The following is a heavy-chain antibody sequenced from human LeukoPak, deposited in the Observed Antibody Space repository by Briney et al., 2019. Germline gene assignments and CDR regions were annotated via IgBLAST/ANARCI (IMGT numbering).Heavy chain of an antibody. CDR3: VGGIGWQPDY. D-gene: IGHD6-19*01. CDR2: ISQDGREK. Sequence: GGSLRLPCAASAGFTFSDYWMNWVRQAPGKGLEWVAIISQDGREKLYVDSVKGRFTFSRDNAKSSLYLQINSLRAEDTAVYYCVGGIGWQPDYWGQGTLVTVSS. V-gene: IGHV3-7*03. J-gene: IGHJ4*02. CDR1: AGFTFSDYW.